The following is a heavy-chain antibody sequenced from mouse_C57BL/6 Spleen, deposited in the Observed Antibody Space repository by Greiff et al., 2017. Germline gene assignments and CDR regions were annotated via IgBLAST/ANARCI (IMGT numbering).Heavy chain of an antibody. CDR1: GYTFTSYW. J-gene: IGHJ2*01. Sequence: VLLVESGAELVKPGASVKLSCKASGYTFTSYWMHWVKQRPGQGLEWIGHINPSSGYTKYNEKFKDKATLTADKSSSTAYMQLSSLTYEDSAAYYCAVSSYVCGSSSYFDYWGQGTTLTVSS. D-gene: IGHD1-1*01. CDR3: AVSSYVCGSSSYFDY. CDR2: INPSSGYT. V-gene: IGHV1-7*01.